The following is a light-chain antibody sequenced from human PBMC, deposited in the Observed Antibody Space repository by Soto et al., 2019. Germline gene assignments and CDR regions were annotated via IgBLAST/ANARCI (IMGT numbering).Light chain of an antibody. CDR3: SSYAGSNTVYV. Sequence: QSVLTXPPSASGSPGQSVTISCTGTSSDVGGYNFVSWYQQHPGKASKLIIYHVTKRPSGVPNRFSGSKSGNKASLTVSGLQAEDEADYYCSSYAGSNTVYVFGTGTKVTVL. V-gene: IGLV2-8*01. CDR2: HVT. J-gene: IGLJ1*01. CDR1: SSDVGGYNF.